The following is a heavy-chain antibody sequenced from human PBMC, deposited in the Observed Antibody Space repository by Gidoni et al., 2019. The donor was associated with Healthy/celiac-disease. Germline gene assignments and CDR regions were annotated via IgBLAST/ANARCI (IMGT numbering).Heavy chain of an antibody. J-gene: IGHJ2*01. CDR2: IHTSGST. CDR1: GGSISSGNYY. V-gene: IGHV4-61*02. CDR3: ARDVGGNSPWYFDL. Sequence: QVQLQEAGTGQVKPSQTLSLTCTVPGGSISSGNYYWRVIRQPAGKGLEWIWRIHTSGSTNYNPSLKSRVTMSVDTSKNQFSLKLSSVTAADTAVYYCARDVGGNSPWYFDLWGRGTLVPVSS. D-gene: IGHD2-21*02.